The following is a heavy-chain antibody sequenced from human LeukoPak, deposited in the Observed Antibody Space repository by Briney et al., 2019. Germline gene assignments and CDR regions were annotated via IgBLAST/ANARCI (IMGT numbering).Heavy chain of an antibody. CDR1: GLTFSNSW. CDR3: ARVSGLGMNEYYQH. CDR2: INNEGTTI. J-gene: IGHJ1*01. Sequence: GRSLRLSCQASGLTFSNSWMHWVRQVPGKGRVWVSLINNEGTTISYADSVKGRFTISRDNAKITLYLQMNSLRAEDTAVYYCARVSGLGMNEYYQHWGQGTLVTVAS. D-gene: IGHD3-10*01. V-gene: IGHV3-74*01.